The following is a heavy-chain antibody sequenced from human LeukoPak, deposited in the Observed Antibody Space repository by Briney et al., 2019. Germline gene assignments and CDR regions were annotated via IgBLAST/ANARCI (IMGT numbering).Heavy chain of an antibody. CDR2: VYYSGST. D-gene: IGHD6-19*01. CDR1: GGSISTNY. Sequence: SETLSLTCTVSGGSISTNYWSWIRQPPGKGLEWIGYVYYSGSTNYKPSLKSRVTISVDTSKNQFSLKLTSVTAADTAVYYCARAPPFIAVAGTYYFDYWGQGTLVTVSS. J-gene: IGHJ4*02. V-gene: IGHV4-59*01. CDR3: ARAPPFIAVAGTYYFDY.